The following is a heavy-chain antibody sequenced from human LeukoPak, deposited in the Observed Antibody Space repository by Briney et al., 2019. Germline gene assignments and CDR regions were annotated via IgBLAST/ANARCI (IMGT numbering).Heavy chain of an antibody. Sequence: SETLSLTCAVYGGSFSGYYWSWIRQPPGKGLEWIGEINHSGSTNYNPSLKSRVTISVDTSKNQFSLKLSSVTAADTAVYYCARGRDGPHGWFDPWGQGTLVTVSS. CDR3: ARGRDGPHGWFDP. CDR1: GGSFSGYY. J-gene: IGHJ5*02. CDR2: INHSGST. V-gene: IGHV4-34*01. D-gene: IGHD5-24*01.